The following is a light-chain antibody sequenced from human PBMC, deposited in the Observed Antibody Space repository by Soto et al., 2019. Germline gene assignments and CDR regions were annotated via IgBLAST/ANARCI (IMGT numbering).Light chain of an antibody. CDR1: QSLLHGNGNTY. CDR3: MQALQTPLT. J-gene: IGKJ4*01. V-gene: IGKV2-28*01. CDR2: LGS. Sequence: DIVMTQSPLSLPVTPGEPASISCKSSQSLLHGNGNTYLDWYLQKPGQSPQLLISLGSNRASGVPDRFSGSGSGTDFTLKISRVEAEDVGVYYCMQALQTPLTVGGGTKVEIK.